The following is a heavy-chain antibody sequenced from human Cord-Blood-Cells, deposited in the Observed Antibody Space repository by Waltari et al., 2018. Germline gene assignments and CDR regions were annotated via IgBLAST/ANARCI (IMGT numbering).Heavy chain of an antibody. Sequence: EVQLVESGGGLVKPGGSLRLSCAASGFTFRSYSMNWVRQAPGKGLEWVSSISSSSSYIYYADSGKGRFTISRDNAKNSLYLQMNSLRAEDTAVYYCARDSRGYCSSTSCYDAFDIWGQGTMVTVSS. V-gene: IGHV3-21*01. CDR2: ISSSSSYI. CDR3: ARDSRGYCSSTSCYDAFDI. J-gene: IGHJ3*02. D-gene: IGHD2-2*01. CDR1: GFTFRSYS.